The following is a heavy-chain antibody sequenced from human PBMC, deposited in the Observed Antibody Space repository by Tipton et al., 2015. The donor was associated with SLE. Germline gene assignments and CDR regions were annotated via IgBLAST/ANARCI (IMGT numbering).Heavy chain of an antibody. V-gene: IGHV5-51*01. CDR3: ARQGPEDVDL. CDR2: IYPGDSDA. J-gene: IGHJ2*01. CDR1: GYSFASHW. Sequence: VQLVQSGAEVKKPGESLQISCQGSGYSFASHWIAWVRQVSGKGLECMGIIYPGDSDARYNPSFQDHVTFAVDKSINTVYLQWSSLKASDTAMYYCARQGPEDVDLWGRGTLVTVSS.